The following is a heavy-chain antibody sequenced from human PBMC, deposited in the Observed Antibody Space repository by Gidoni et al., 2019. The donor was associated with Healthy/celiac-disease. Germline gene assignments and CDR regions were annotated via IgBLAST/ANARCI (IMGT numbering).Heavy chain of an antibody. Sequence: QVQLVQSGAEVKKPGASVKVSCKASGYTFTSYDTNWVRQATGQGLEWMGWMNPNSGNTGYAQKFQGRVTMTRNTSISTAYMELSSLRSEDTAVYYCARGLLLWFGELLPTAEWYFDLWGRGTLVTVSS. CDR3: ARGLLLWFGELLPTAEWYFDL. CDR1: GYTFTSYD. J-gene: IGHJ2*01. V-gene: IGHV1-8*01. D-gene: IGHD3-10*01. CDR2: MNPNSGNT.